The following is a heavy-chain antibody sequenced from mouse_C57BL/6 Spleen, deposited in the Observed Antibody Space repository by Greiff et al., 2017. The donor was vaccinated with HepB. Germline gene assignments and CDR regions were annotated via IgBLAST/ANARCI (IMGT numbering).Heavy chain of an antibody. V-gene: IGHV2-5*01. D-gene: IGHD2-4*01. CDR1: GFSLTSYG. J-gene: IGHJ2*01. CDR2: IWRGGST. Sequence: VHLVESGPGLVQPSQSLSITCTVSGFSLTSYGVHWVRQSPGKGLEWLGVIWRGGSTDYNAAFMSRLSITKDKSTSQVFFKMNSLQADDTAIYYCAGGLHEFDYWGQGTTLTVSS. CDR3: AGGLHEFDY.